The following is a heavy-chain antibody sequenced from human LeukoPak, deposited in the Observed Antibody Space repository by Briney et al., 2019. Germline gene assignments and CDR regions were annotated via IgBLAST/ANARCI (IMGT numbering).Heavy chain of an antibody. CDR3: ARDQGEMKIYY. CDR1: GGSISSSTYY. D-gene: IGHD3-3*01. J-gene: IGHJ4*02. Sequence: SETLSLTCTVSGGSISSSTYYWGWICQPPGKGLEWIGSILYSGNTHYNPSLKSRVTISVDTSKNQFSLKLRSVTAADTAVYYCARDQGEMKIYYWGQGTLVTVSS. CDR2: ILYSGNT. V-gene: IGHV4-39*07.